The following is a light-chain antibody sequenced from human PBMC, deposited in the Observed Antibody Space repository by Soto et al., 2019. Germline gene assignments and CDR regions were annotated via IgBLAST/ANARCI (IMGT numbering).Light chain of an antibody. CDR2: KAS. V-gene: IGKV1-5*03. CDR1: QSISSW. J-gene: IGKJ1*01. Sequence: DIQMTQSPSTLSASVGDRVTITCRASQSISSWLAWYQQKPGKAPKLLIYKASSLESGVPSRFSGSGTGTELNFTISSLRLHAVEIAYCHHHNSDWTFGQGTKVEIK. CDR3: HHHNSDWT.